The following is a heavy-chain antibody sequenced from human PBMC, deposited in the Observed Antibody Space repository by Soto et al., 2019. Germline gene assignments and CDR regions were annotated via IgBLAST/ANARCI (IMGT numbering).Heavy chain of an antibody. J-gene: IGHJ4*02. CDR2: ISGTGRST. CDR1: GFTFINCA. V-gene: IGHV3-23*01. D-gene: IGHD6-19*01. CDR3: AKGNTSGWYFFDY. Sequence: EVQLWESGGGLVQPGGSLRLSYEASGFTFINCAMSWVRQAPGKGLEWVSGISGTGRSTFYADSVEGRFTISRDNSKNTVYLQMNSLRAEDTAVYYCAKGNTSGWYFFDYWGQGTLVTVSS.